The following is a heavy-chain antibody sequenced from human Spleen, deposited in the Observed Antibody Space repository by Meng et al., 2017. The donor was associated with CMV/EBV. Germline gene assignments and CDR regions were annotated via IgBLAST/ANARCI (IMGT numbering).Heavy chain of an antibody. Sequence: VSGDSVSRDDAYWTWIRQPPGKGPEWIGYIYYNGITFHNPSLKSRLTLSIDTSRNQFSLKLTSVTAADTAVYFCAREAMWLNWFDPWGQGTLVTVSS. J-gene: IGHJ5*02. V-gene: IGHV4-30-4*08. CDR1: GDSVSRDDAY. D-gene: IGHD5-12*01. CDR3: AREAMWLNWFDP. CDR2: IYYNGIT.